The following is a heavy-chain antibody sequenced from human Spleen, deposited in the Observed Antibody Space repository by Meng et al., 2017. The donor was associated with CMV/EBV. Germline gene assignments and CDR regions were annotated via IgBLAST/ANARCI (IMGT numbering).Heavy chain of an antibody. CDR2: IKRDGSEI. J-gene: IGHJ4*02. Sequence: LGLSCAASGVPFSGYWMNWVRQGPGKGLEWVANIKRDGSEIHYADSVKGRFTISRDNAKNSLYLQMNSLRADDTSVYYCAKANNFESWGQGTLVTVSS. CDR1: GVPFSGYW. V-gene: IGHV3-7*01. D-gene: IGHD4/OR15-4a*01. CDR3: AKANNFES.